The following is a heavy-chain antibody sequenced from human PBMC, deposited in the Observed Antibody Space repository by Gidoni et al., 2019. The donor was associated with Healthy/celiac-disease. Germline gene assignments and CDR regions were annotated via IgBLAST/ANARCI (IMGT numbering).Heavy chain of an antibody. V-gene: IGHV3-9*01. CDR2: ISWNSGSI. CDR3: AKDIRYARTAPPDAFDI. Sequence: EVQLVESGGGLVQPGRSLRLSCAASGFTFDDYAMHWVRQAPGKGLELVSGISWNSGSIGYADSVKGRFTISRDNAKNSLYLQMNSLRAEDTALYYCAKDIRYARTAPPDAFDIWGQGTMVTVSS. J-gene: IGHJ3*02. CDR1: GFTFDDYA. D-gene: IGHD3-16*01.